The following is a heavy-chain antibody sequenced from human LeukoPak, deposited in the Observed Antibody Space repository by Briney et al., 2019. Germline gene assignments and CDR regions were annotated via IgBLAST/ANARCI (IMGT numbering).Heavy chain of an antibody. D-gene: IGHD6-19*01. CDR1: GSTFRSNW. CDR2: VQPDGSAK. V-gene: IGHV3-7*01. Sequence: PGGSLRLSCAASGSTFRSNWMNWVRQAPGKGLEWVAHVQPDGSAKIYADSVKGRFTISRDNAKDSVYLQMNSLRVEDTAVYYCARDFFGWSSLGHWGQGTLVTVSS. J-gene: IGHJ1*01. CDR3: ARDFFGWSSLGH.